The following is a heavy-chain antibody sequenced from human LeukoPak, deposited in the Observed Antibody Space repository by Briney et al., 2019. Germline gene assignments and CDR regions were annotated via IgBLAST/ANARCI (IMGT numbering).Heavy chain of an antibody. V-gene: IGHV4-4*09. Sequence: SKTLSLICNVSGDSVRSCYWSWIRQSPGKGLEWIGFIQDTGITDYNPSLKSRLLMSLDTSKNQFSLNLRSVTAADTAVCYCAGRGHRYSRDWGQGILVTISS. CDR2: IQDTGIT. D-gene: IGHD2-15*01. CDR3: AGRGHRYSRD. CDR1: GDSVRSCY. J-gene: IGHJ1*01.